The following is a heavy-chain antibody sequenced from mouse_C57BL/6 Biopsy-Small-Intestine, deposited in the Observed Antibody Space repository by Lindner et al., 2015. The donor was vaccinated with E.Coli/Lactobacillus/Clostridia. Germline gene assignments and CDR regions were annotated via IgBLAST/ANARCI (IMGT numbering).Heavy chain of an antibody. J-gene: IGHJ4*01. Sequence: QLQESGPELVKAWGFSEDILQGFWFTHLLGYFMNWVKQSHGKSLEWIGRIILTMVILSTTRSSRGKATLTVDKSSSTAHMELRSLTSEDSAVFYCAVHINPYYYAMDYWGQGTSVTVSS. CDR1: FTHLLGYF. CDR2: IILTMVIL. CDR3: AVHINPYYYAMDY. D-gene: IGHD1-1*01. V-gene: IGHV1-20*01.